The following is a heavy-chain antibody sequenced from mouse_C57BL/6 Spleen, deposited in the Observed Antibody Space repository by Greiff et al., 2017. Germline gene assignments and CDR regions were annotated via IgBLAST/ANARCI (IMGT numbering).Heavy chain of an antibody. J-gene: IGHJ2*01. CDR2: ISSGSSTI. Sequence: EVKLMESGGGLVKPGGSLKLSCAASGFTFSDYGMHWVRQAPEKGLEWVAYISSGSSTIYYADTVKGRFTISRDNARNTLFLQLTSLRSEDTARYYCARQLGRAFDYWGQGTTLTVSS. CDR1: GFTFSDYG. V-gene: IGHV5-17*01. D-gene: IGHD4-1*02. CDR3: ARQLGRAFDY.